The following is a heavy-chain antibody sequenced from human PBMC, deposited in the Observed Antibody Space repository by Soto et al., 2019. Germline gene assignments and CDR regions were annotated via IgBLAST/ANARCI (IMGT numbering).Heavy chain of an antibody. D-gene: IGHD2-2*01. CDR3: ARLGGHCNSASCHGYYGMDV. J-gene: IGHJ6*02. V-gene: IGHV4-39*01. Sequence: SETLSLTCTVSGGPISSGPYSWGWIRQPPGKGLEWIGTFYYSHRAHYNPSLESRLTISVDTSNNQFSLKVYSGTAADTAVYYCARLGGHCNSASCHGYYGMDVWGQGTTVT. CDR1: GGPISSGPYS. CDR2: FYYSHRA.